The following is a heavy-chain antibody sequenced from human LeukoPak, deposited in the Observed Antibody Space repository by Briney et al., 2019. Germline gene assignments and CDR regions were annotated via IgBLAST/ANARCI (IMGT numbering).Heavy chain of an antibody. CDR1: AFTCDDYG. V-gene: IGHV3-20*04. Sequence: PGGSLRCYCAASAFTCDDYGLGRLGQAPGHGLEWVSGINWSGGSTGYADSEKGRFTISRDNAKDSLYLQMNSLRAEDTALYYCARELGYCSGGSCERNYYFDYWGQGTLVTVSS. CDR3: ARELGYCSGGSCERNYYFDY. J-gene: IGHJ4*02. CDR2: INWSGGST. D-gene: IGHD2-15*01.